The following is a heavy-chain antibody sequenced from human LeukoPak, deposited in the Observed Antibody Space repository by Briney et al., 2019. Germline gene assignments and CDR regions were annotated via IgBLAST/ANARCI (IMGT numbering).Heavy chain of an antibody. CDR1: GFTFSSYS. V-gene: IGHV3-21*04. Sequence: GGSLRLSCAASGFTFSSYSMNWVRQAPGKGLEWVSFISSSRSYIYYADSVKGRFTISRDNAKNSLYLQMNSLRAEDTAVYYCAKASLSGSRLPVYDYWGQGTLVTVSS. J-gene: IGHJ4*02. D-gene: IGHD1-26*01. CDR2: ISSSRSYI. CDR3: AKASLSGSRLPVYDY.